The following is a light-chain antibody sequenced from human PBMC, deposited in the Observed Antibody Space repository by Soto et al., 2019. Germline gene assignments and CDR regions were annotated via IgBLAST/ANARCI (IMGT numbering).Light chain of an antibody. CDR1: SSDVGVYNY. CDR2: EVS. V-gene: IGLV2-14*01. CDR3: SSCTASSTLLYV. J-gene: IGLJ1*01. Sequence: QSVLTQPASVSGSPGQSITISCTGTSSDVGVYNYVSWYQQHPGKAPKLMIYEVSHRPSGISNRFSGSKSGSTASLTISGLQAEDEADYYCSSCTASSTLLYVFGTGTKVTVL.